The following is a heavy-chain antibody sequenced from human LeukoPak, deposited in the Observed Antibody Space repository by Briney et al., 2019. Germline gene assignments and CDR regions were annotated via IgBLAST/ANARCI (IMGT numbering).Heavy chain of an antibody. CDR1: GFTFSIYW. CDR2: IKQDGNEK. V-gene: IGHV3-7*01. J-gene: IGHJ6*03. CDR3: AREHIVVVPTATGDYYYYYMDV. D-gene: IGHD2-2*01. Sequence: PGGPLRLSCAASGFTFSIYWMSWVRQAPGKGLEWVANIKQDGNEKYYVDSVKVRFTISRDNAKNSLYLQMNRLGAEDMAVYYCAREHIVVVPTATGDYYYYYMDVWGKGTTVTVSS.